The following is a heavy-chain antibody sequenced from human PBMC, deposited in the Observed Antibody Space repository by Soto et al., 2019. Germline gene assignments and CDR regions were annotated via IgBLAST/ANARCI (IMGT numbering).Heavy chain of an antibody. Sequence: GGSLRVSCEATGLKFSSHEMNWIRQTPGKRLEWIAKISGSGSTINYADSVKGRFTISRDNVQRTLHLQMDSLRVEDTGVYYCARGGVYWGRGTLVTVSS. CDR2: ISGSGSTI. V-gene: IGHV3-48*03. CDR1: GLKFSSHE. CDR3: ARGGVY. J-gene: IGHJ1*01. D-gene: IGHD2-8*01.